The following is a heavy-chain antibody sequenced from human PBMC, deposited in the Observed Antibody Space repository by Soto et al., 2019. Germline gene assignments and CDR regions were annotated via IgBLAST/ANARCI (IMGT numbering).Heavy chain of an antibody. CDR2: IYYSGST. Sequence: SETLSLTCTVSGSSISSGGYYWSWIRQHPGKGLEWIGHIYYSGSTYYNPSLKSRVTISVDTSKNQLSLRLSSVTAADTAVYYCARGSGDYDYWGQGTLVTVS. CDR1: GSSISSGGYY. V-gene: IGHV4-31*03. J-gene: IGHJ4*02. D-gene: IGHD4-17*01. CDR3: ARGSGDYDY.